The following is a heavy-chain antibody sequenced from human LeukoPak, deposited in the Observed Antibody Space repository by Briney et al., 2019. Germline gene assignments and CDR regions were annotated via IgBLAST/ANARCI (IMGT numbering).Heavy chain of an antibody. D-gene: IGHD6-13*01. Sequence: ASVKVSCKASGYTFTGYYMHWVRQAPGQGLEWMGWIDPNTGDSNYVQKFQGRVTMTRDTSISTAYMELSRLRSDDTAVYYCARVGYSSSWYYYYYYMDVWGKGTTVTVSS. CDR1: GYTFTGYY. V-gene: IGHV1-2*02. CDR2: IDPNTGDS. J-gene: IGHJ6*03. CDR3: ARVGYSSSWYYYYYYMDV.